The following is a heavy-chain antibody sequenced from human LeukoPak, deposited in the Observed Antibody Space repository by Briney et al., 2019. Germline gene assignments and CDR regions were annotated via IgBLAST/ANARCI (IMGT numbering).Heavy chain of an antibody. Sequence: ASVKVSCKVSGYTLTELSMHWVRQAPGKGLEWMGGFDPEDGETIYAQKFQGRVTMTEDTSTDIAYMELSSLRSEDTAVYYCARDPIYYDSSGLTPYYFDYWGQGTLVTVSS. CDR2: FDPEDGET. D-gene: IGHD3-22*01. CDR1: GYTLTELS. J-gene: IGHJ4*02. CDR3: ARDPIYYDSSGLTPYYFDY. V-gene: IGHV1-24*01.